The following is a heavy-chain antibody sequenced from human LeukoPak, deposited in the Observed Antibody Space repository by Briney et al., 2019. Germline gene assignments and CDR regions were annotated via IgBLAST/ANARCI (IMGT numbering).Heavy chain of an antibody. CDR3: ARDGGSGFDI. Sequence: LRLSCAASGFTFSDYSMNWIRQPPGKGLEWIGYIYYSGSTYYNPSLKSRVTISVDTSKNQFSLKLSSVTAADTAVYYCARDGGSGFDIWGQGTMVTVSS. D-gene: IGHD3-10*01. J-gene: IGHJ3*02. CDR2: IYYSGST. CDR1: GFTFSDYS. V-gene: IGHV4-30-4*08.